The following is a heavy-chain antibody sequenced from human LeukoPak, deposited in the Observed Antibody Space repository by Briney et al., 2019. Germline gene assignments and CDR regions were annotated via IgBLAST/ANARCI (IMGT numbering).Heavy chain of an antibody. CDR1: GFTFSSYG. Sequence: SGGSLRLSCAASGFTFSSYGMHWVRQAPGKGLEWVAFIRYDGSNKYYADSVKGRFTISRDNSKNTLYLQMNSLGAEDTAVYYCAKVHSGSYLRIDYWGQGTLVTVSS. J-gene: IGHJ4*02. D-gene: IGHD1-26*01. V-gene: IGHV3-30*02. CDR2: IRYDGSNK. CDR3: AKVHSGSYLRIDY.